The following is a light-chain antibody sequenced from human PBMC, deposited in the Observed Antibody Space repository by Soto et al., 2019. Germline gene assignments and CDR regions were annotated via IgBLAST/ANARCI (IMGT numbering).Light chain of an antibody. CDR2: DAS. Sequence: DIPMTQSPSSLSASVGDRVTITCQASQDITNHLNWFQQKPGRAPKLLIYDASILEPGVPSRFSGSGSGTDFTFTISSLQPEDFATYYCQQFDTLPMYTFGQGTKLEI. V-gene: IGKV1-33*01. CDR3: QQFDTLPMYT. J-gene: IGKJ2*01. CDR1: QDITNH.